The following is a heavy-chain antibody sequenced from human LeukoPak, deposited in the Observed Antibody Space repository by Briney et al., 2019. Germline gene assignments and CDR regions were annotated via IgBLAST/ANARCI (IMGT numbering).Heavy chain of an antibody. CDR1: GFTFSSYG. V-gene: IGHV3-30*02. D-gene: IGHD2-8*01. CDR2: IRYDGSNK. CDR3: AKRDCTNGVCHIDY. Sequence: GGSLRLSCAASGFTFSSYGMHWVRQAPGKGLEWVAFIRYDGSNKYYADSVKDRFTISRDNSKNTLYLQMNSLRAEDTAVYYCAKRDCTNGVCHIDYWGQGTLVTVSS. J-gene: IGHJ4*02.